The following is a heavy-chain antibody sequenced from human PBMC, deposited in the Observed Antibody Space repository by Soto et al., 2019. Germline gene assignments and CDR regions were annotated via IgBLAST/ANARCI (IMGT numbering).Heavy chain of an antibody. J-gene: IGHJ4*02. CDR2: IYYSGST. D-gene: IGHD3-10*01. CDR3: ARRSELLWFGELFYDY. CDR1: GGSISSSSYY. V-gene: IGHV4-39*01. Sequence: QLQLQESGPGLVKPSETLSLTCTVSGGSISSSSYYWGWIRQPPGKGLEWIGSIYYSGSTYYNPSLKSRVTIAVDTSKIQFSLKLSSVTAADTAVYYCARRSELLWFGELFYDYWGQGTLVTVSS.